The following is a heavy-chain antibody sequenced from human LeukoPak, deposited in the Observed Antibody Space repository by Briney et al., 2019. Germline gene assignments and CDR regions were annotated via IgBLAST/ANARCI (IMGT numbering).Heavy chain of an antibody. CDR2: ISSSSNYI. CDR3: ARDEVVPAAKASNYYYYMDV. J-gene: IGHJ6*03. CDR1: GFTFSSYS. V-gene: IGHV3-21*01. D-gene: IGHD2-2*01. Sequence: GGSLRLSCAASGFTFSSYSMNWVRQAPGKGLEWVSSISSSSNYIYYADSVKGRFTISRDNAKNSLYLQMNSLRAEDTAVYYCARDEVVPAAKASNYYYYMDVWGKGTTVTISS.